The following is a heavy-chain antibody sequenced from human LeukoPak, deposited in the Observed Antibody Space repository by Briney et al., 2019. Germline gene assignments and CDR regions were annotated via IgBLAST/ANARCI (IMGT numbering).Heavy chain of an antibody. Sequence: GGSLRLSCAATGFTVSSNYMSWVRQAPGKGLEWVSVIYSGGSTYYADSVKGRFTISRDNSKDTLYLQMNSLRAEDTAVYYCARDTADDYGDYWGQGTLVNVSS. CDR1: GFTVSSNY. J-gene: IGHJ4*02. CDR2: IYSGGST. V-gene: IGHV3-66*01. CDR3: ARDTADDYGDY.